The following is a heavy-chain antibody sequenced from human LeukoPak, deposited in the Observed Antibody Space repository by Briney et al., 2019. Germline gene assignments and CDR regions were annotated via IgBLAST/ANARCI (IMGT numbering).Heavy chain of an antibody. D-gene: IGHD6-13*01. J-gene: IGHJ4*02. CDR3: ARHVRSLGYGSSWYPDY. CDR1: GYSFTSYW. CDR2: IYPGDSDT. V-gene: IGHV5-51*01. Sequence: GESLKISCKGSGYSFTSYWIGWVRQMPGKGLEWMGIIYPGDSDTRYSPSFQGQVTISADKSISTAYLQWSSLKASDTAMYYCARHVRSLGYGSSWYPDYWGQGTLVTVSS.